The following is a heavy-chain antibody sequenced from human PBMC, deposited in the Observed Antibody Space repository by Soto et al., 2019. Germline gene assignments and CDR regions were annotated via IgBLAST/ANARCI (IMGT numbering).Heavy chain of an antibody. CDR3: AKDGDPYSSSSNYYYYGMDV. CDR2: ISYDGSNK. Sequence: QVQLVESGGGVVQPGRSLRLSCAASGFTFSSYAMHWVRQAPGKGLEWVAVISYDGSNKYYADSVKGRFTISRDNSKNTLYLQMNSLRAEDTAVYYCAKDGDPYSSSSNYYYYGMDVWGQGTTVTVSS. D-gene: IGHD6-6*01. J-gene: IGHJ6*02. CDR1: GFTFSSYA. V-gene: IGHV3-30*04.